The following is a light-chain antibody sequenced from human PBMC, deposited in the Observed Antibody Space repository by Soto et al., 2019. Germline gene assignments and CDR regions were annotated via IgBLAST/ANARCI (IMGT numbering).Light chain of an antibody. V-gene: IGKV3-15*01. CDR2: GAS. J-gene: IGKJ1*01. Sequence: EVVMTQSPATLSVSPGERATLSCRASQSVSSNLAWYQQKPGQAPRLLIYGASTRATGIPARFSGSGSGTECTLTISSLQCEDFAVYYCQQYNNWPPWTFGQGTKVEIK. CDR1: QSVSSN. CDR3: QQYNNWPPWT.